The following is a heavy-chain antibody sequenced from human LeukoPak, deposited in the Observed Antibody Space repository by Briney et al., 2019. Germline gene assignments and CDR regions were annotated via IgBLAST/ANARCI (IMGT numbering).Heavy chain of an antibody. CDR3: AKAAAAPGFDF. V-gene: IGHV3-53*01. J-gene: IGHJ4*02. Sequence: PGGSLRLSCAASGFTDGSNYMSWVRQAPGKGLEWVSVIYSGGSTYYADSVKGRFTISRDNSKNTIYLQMNSLRAEDTALYYCAKAAAAPGFDFWGQGTLVTVSS. CDR2: IYSGGST. D-gene: IGHD6-13*01. CDR1: GFTDGSNY.